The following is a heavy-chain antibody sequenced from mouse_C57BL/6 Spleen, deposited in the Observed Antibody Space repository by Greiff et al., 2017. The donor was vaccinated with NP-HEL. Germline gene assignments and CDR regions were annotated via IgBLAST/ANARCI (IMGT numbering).Heavy chain of an antibody. J-gene: IGHJ2*01. CDR3: ARERMAHYYGSSHYFDY. CDR1: GFTFSSYA. Sequence: EVKLMESGGGLVKPGGSLKLSCAASGFTFSSYAMSWVRQTPEKRLEWVATISDGGSYTYYPDNVKGRFTISRDNAKNNLYLQMSHLKSEDTAMYYCARERMAHYYGSSHYFDYWGQGTTLTVSS. CDR2: ISDGGSYT. D-gene: IGHD1-1*01. V-gene: IGHV5-4*01.